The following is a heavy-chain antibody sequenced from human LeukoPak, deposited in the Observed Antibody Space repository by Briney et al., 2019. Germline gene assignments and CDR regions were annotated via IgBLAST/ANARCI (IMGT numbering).Heavy chain of an antibody. J-gene: IGHJ6*04. D-gene: IGHD2-8*01. Sequence: ASVKVSCKASGGTFSSYAISWVRQAPGQGLEWMGGIIPIFGTANYAQKFQGRVTITADKSTSTAYMELSSLRSEDTAVYFCAGIPVFGVVLHQEPVWGKGTTVTISS. CDR1: GGTFSSYA. CDR2: IIPIFGTA. V-gene: IGHV1-69*06. CDR3: AGIPVFGVVLHQEPV.